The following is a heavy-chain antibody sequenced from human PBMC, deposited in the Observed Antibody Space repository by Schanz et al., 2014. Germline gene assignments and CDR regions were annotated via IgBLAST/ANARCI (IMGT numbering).Heavy chain of an antibody. J-gene: IGHJ5*01. D-gene: IGHD3-10*01. CDR1: GFNFSVYA. CDR3: AKQHIVRGVIYLNWFDS. Sequence: EVHLLESGGGLVPPGGSLRLSCAASGFNFSVYAMCWVRQAPGKGLEWVSAISGGGGSTYYADSVKGRFTISRDNSKNTVYLQMSSLRAEDTAVYYCAKQHIVRGVIYLNWFDSWGQGTLVTVSS. CDR2: ISGGGGST. V-gene: IGHV3-23*01.